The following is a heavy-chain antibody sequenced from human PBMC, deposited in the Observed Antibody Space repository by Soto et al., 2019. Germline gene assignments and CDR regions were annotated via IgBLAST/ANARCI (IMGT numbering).Heavy chain of an antibody. J-gene: IGHJ6*01. Sequence: EVQVVESGGDLVKPGGSLTLSCAASGFTLSNVRMYWVRQAPGRGLEWVGRIKSKTDGGTITDYAAPVKGRFTNSRDDSKNTSYLQRASVNTEDTGVYYCNHRLEAYSLKIDVWGQGTTVTVSS. CDR3: NHRLEAYSLKIDV. D-gene: IGHD2-15*01. CDR2: IKSKTDGGTIT. CDR1: GFTLSNVR. V-gene: IGHV3-15*07.